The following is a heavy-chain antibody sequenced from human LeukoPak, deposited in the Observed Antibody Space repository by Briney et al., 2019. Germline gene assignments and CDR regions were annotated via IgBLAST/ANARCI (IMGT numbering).Heavy chain of an antibody. CDR2: IVPIFGTP. CDR3: ARDQRELTAGYAFDV. V-gene: IGHV1-69*13. J-gene: IGHJ3*01. D-gene: IGHD1-1*01. Sequence: SVKVSCKASGGTFSSYAINWVRQAPGQGLEWMGGIVPIFGTPKYAQKFQGRVTFTADDSTSTASMELISLTSDDTAVYYCARDQRELTAGYAFDVWGQGTMVIVSS. CDR1: GGTFSSYA.